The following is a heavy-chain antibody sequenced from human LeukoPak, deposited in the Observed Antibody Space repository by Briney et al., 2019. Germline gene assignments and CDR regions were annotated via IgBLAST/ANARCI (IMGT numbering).Heavy chain of an antibody. Sequence: AASVKVSCKASGYTFTSYDINWVRQATGQGLEWMGGIIPIFGTANYAQKFQGRVTITTDESTSTAYMELSSLRSEDTAVYYCARGDFWSGYYFPFDYWGQGTLVTVSS. J-gene: IGHJ4*02. CDR1: GYTFTSYD. V-gene: IGHV1-69*05. CDR2: IIPIFGTA. CDR3: ARGDFWSGYYFPFDY. D-gene: IGHD3-3*01.